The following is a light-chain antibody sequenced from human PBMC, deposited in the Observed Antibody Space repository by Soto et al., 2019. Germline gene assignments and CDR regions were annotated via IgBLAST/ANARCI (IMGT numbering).Light chain of an antibody. V-gene: IGKV3-20*01. CDR3: RNYINSQWT. Sequence: EIVLTQSPGTLSLSPGERATLSCRPSQSVSSTYLDWYQHKPGQAPRLLIYPASNTATAIRDRFSGGASATDFTLTISRLEPEDFAVYYFRNYINSQWTFVQGTKVQIQ. J-gene: IGKJ1*01. CDR2: PAS. CDR1: QSVSSTY.